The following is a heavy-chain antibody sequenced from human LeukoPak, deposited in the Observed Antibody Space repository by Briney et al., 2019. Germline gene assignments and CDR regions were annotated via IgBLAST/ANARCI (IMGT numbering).Heavy chain of an antibody. CDR1: GGSISSGGNY. J-gene: IGHJ4*02. V-gene: IGHV4-31*03. Sequence: PSETLSLTCIVSGGSISSGGNYWSWLRQLPGKGLEWLGYIYYVGNTNYNPSLKSRLSMSVDTSKNQFSLSLTSVTAADTAVYYCARIEVIGSTRYFDYWGQGAMVSVSA. CDR3: ARIEVIGSTRYFDY. CDR2: IYYVGNT. D-gene: IGHD3-16*02.